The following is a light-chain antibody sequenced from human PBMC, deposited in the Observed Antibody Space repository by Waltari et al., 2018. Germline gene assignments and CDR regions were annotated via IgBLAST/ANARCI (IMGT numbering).Light chain of an antibody. CDR3: AAWDDSLSPNVV. V-gene: IGLV1-47*01. CDR1: SSNIGSQY. Sequence: QSVLTQAPSVSGTPGQRVTVSCSGSSSNIGSQYVYWYQQLPGTAPKLLIYRNNQRPSGFPDRFSSSESVTSSSLAISVLRSEDEADYYCAAWDDSLSPNVVFGGGTKRTVL. J-gene: IGLJ2*01. CDR2: RNN.